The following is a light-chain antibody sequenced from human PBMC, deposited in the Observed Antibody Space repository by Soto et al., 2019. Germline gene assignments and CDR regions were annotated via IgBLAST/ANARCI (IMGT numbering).Light chain of an antibody. J-gene: IGKJ1*01. V-gene: IGKV3-15*01. CDR2: RAS. Sequence: EKVMTQSPATLSMSPGERATLSCRASQSVSSFLAWYQQKPGQAPRLLIYRASTRATGIAARFSGSGSGTEFTLTISSLQSEDFAVYYCQQYSNWPSWTFGQGTKVEVK. CDR1: QSVSSF. CDR3: QQYSNWPSWT.